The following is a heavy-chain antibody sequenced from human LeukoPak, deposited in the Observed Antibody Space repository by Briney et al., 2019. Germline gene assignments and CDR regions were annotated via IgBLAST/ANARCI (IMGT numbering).Heavy chain of an antibody. CDR3: ASLAVAGLSEGY. J-gene: IGHJ4*02. CDR1: GGSISSDSYY. D-gene: IGHD6-19*01. V-gene: IGHV4-39*01. CDR2: IYYSGST. Sequence: SETLSLTCTVSGGSISSDSYYWAWIRQPPGKGLEWIASIYYSGSTYYNPPLKSRVTISVDTSRNQFSLKLSSVTAADTAVYYCASLAVAGLSEGYWGQGTLVIVSS.